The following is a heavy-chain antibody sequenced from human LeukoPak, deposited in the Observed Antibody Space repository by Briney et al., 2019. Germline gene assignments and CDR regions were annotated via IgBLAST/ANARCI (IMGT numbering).Heavy chain of an antibody. D-gene: IGHD3-22*01. CDR2: IIPIFGTA. CDR1: GGTLSSYA. Sequence: SVKVSCKASGGTLSSYAISWVRQAPGQGLEWMGGIIPIFGTANYAQKFQGRVTITADESTSTAYMELSSLRSEDTAVYYCARPPEYYYDSSGYPTVFDYWGQGTLVTVSS. V-gene: IGHV1-69*01. J-gene: IGHJ4*02. CDR3: ARPPEYYYDSSGYPTVFDY.